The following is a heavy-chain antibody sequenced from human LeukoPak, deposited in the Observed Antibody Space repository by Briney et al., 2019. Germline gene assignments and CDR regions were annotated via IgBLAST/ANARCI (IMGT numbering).Heavy chain of an antibody. D-gene: IGHD1-26*01. CDR1: GYSISSGYY. Sequence: SETLSLTCAVSGYSISSGYYWGWIRQPPGKGLEWIGSIYHSGSTYYNPSLKSRVTISVDTSKNQFSLKLSSVTAADTAVYYCARDIVGATRAWAFDIWGQGTMVTVSS. CDR3: ARDIVGATRAWAFDI. J-gene: IGHJ3*02. CDR2: IYHSGST. V-gene: IGHV4-38-2*02.